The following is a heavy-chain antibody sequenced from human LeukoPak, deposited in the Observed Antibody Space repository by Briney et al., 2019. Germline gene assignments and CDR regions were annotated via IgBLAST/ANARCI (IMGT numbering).Heavy chain of an antibody. V-gene: IGHV4-59*01. Sequence: SETLSLTCTVSGGSIRSYYWSWIRQPPGKGLEWIGYIYYSGSTNYNPPLKSRVTISVDTSKNQFSLKLSSVTAADTAVYYCARDLAAERDAFDIWGQGTMVTVSS. CDR2: IYYSGST. CDR1: GGSIRSYY. CDR3: ARDLAAERDAFDI. D-gene: IGHD6-13*01. J-gene: IGHJ3*02.